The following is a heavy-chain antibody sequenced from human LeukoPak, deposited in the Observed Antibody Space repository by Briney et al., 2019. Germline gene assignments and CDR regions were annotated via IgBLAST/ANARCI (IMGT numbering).Heavy chain of an antibody. CDR1: GYTFTGYY. J-gene: IGHJ6*02. V-gene: IGHV1-2*02. Sequence: ASVKVSCKASGYTFTGYYMHWVRQAPGQGLEWMGWINPNSGGTNYAQKFQGRVTMTRDTSISTAYMGLSRLRSDDTAVYYCARSPLGVVVPAAARTYYGMDVWGQGTTVTVPS. CDR2: INPNSGGT. CDR3: ARSPLGVVVPAAARTYYGMDV. D-gene: IGHD2-2*01.